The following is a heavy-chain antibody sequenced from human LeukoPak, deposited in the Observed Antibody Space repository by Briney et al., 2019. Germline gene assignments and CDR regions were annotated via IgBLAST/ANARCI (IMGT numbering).Heavy chain of an antibody. V-gene: IGHV1-18*01. CDR2: ISAYNGNT. J-gene: IGHJ4*02. CDR3: ARDVGYYYDSSGYHTADY. CDR1: GGTFSSYA. Sequence: GASVKVSCKASGGTFSSYAISWVRQAPGQGLEWMGWISAYNGNTNYAQKLQGRVTMTTDTSTSTANMELRSLRSDDTAVYYCARDVGYYYDSSGYHTADYWGQGTLVTVSS. D-gene: IGHD3-22*01.